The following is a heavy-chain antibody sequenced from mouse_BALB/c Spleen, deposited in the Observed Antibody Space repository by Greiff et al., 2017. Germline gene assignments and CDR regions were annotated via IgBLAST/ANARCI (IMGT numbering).Heavy chain of an antibody. CDR3: ARITTVDWYFDV. Sequence: EVMLVESGGGLVQPGGSLKLSCAASGFTFSSYTMSWVRQTPEKRLEWVAYISNGGGSTYYPDTVKGRFTISRDNAKNTLYLQMSSLKSEDTAMYFCARITTVDWYFDVWGAGTTVTVSS. J-gene: IGHJ1*01. V-gene: IGHV5-12-2*01. D-gene: IGHD1-1*01. CDR2: ISNGGGST. CDR1: GFTFSSYT.